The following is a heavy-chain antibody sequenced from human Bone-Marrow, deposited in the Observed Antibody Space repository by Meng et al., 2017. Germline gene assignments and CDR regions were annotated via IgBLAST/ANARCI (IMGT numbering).Heavy chain of an antibody. V-gene: IGHV1-46*01. CDR1: GYTFTSYY. D-gene: IGHD4-23*01. Sequence: ASVKVSCKASGYTFTSYYMHWVRQAPGQGLEWMGIINPSGGSTSYAQKFQGRVTMTRDTSTSTAYMELSSLRSEDTAVYYCASLTGLNYGGNSGVGYWGQGTLVTVSS. CDR3: ASLTGLNYGGNSGVGY. J-gene: IGHJ4*02. CDR2: INPSGGST.